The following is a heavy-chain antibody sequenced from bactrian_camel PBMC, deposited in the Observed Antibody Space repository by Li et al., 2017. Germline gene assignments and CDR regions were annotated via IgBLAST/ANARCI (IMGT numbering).Heavy chain of an antibody. CDR2: IDSGGSTT. J-gene: IGHJ7*01. D-gene: IGHD3*01. Sequence: DVQLVESGGGSVETGGSLRLSCSLSQLRYSDKCVGWIRQAPGKGLEWVASIDSGGSTTYYADSVKGRFTASRDNAQNTVYLQMNSLKPDDTAVYYCVRDWYECYSGSWCYDYAMGAWGKGTQVTVS. V-gene: IGHV3S40*01. CDR1: QLRYSDKC.